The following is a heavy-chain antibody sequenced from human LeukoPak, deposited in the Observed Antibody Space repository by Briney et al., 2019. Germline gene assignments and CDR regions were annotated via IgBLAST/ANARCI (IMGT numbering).Heavy chain of an antibody. Sequence: GESLKNSCKGSGYSFTSYWIGWVRQMPGKGLEWMGIIYPGDSDTRYSPSFQGQVIISADKSISTAYLQWSSLKASDTAMYYCASSTVTEYFDLWGRGTLVTVSS. V-gene: IGHV5-51*01. CDR3: ASSTVTEYFDL. CDR1: GYSFTSYW. CDR2: IYPGDSDT. J-gene: IGHJ2*01. D-gene: IGHD4-17*01.